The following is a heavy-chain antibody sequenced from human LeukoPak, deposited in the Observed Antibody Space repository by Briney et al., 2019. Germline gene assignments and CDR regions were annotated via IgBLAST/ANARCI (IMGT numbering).Heavy chain of an antibody. CDR2: ISVSGDDT. CDR3: AKYKVAVPGAFDH. Sequence: GGSLRLSCVGSEFTFSSYPMTWVRQAPGKGLEWVSAISVSGDDTYYADSVKGRFTISRDNSKNTLYLQMNSLRAGDTAVYYCAKYKVAVPGAFDHWGQGPLVTVSS. CDR1: EFTFSSYP. D-gene: IGHD1-1*01. J-gene: IGHJ5*02. V-gene: IGHV3-23*01.